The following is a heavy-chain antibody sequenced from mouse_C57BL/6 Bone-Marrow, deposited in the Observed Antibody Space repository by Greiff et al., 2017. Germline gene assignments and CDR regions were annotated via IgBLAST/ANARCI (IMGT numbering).Heavy chain of an antibody. V-gene: IGHV1-26*01. CDR2: INPNNGGT. Sequence: EVQLQQSGPELVKPGASVKISCKASGYTFTDYYMNWVKQSHGKSLEWIGDINPNNGGTSYTQKFKGKATLTVDKSSSTAYMELRSLTSEDSAVYYYARRYYGSRRWFAYWGQGTLVTVSA. J-gene: IGHJ3*01. D-gene: IGHD1-1*01. CDR3: ARRYYGSRRWFAY. CDR1: GYTFTDYY.